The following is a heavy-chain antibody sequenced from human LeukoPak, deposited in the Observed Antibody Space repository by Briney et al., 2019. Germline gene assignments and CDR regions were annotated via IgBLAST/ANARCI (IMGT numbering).Heavy chain of an antibody. D-gene: IGHD3-10*01. Sequence: PARSLRLCNTASGFIIGDCAMHWVRHVAQERLELGSSIGSNSARIGYAVSVECRVTIPRDNAKTCLYLQLNRLRAEDTALYYFAKGAGFGDVPDTYLNCGQRTLVTVSS. CDR1: GFIIGDCA. J-gene: IGHJ1*01. CDR3: AKGAGFGDVPDTYLN. CDR2: IGSNSARI. V-gene: IGHV3-9*01.